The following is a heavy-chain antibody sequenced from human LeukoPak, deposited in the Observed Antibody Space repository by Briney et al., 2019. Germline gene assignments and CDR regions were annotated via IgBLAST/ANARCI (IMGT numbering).Heavy chain of an antibody. V-gene: IGHV4-59*01. CDR1: GGSISSYY. J-gene: IGHJ4*02. D-gene: IGHD6-13*01. CDR2: IYYSGST. Sequence: SETLSLTCTVTGGSISSYYWSWIRQPPGKGLEWIGYIYYSGSTNYNPSLKSRVTISVDTSKNQFSLKLSSVTAADTAVYYCARGQRGYSSSWYDYWGQGTLVTVSS. CDR3: ARGQRGYSSSWYDY.